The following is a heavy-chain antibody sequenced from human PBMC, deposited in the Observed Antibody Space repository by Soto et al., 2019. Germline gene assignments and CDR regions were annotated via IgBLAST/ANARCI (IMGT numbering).Heavy chain of an antibody. J-gene: IGHJ4*02. Sequence: QVHLVQSGAEVEKTEASVKVSCTASGYTFTNFGISWVRQAPGKGLEWMGWISAYNGNRNYAHKFQGRVTMTTDTSTSTAYMELRSLRSDDTAVYYCARGGTPIHYWGQGTLVTVSS. CDR2: ISAYNGNR. D-gene: IGHD2-15*01. CDR3: ARGGTPIHY. CDR1: GYTFTNFG. V-gene: IGHV1-18*01.